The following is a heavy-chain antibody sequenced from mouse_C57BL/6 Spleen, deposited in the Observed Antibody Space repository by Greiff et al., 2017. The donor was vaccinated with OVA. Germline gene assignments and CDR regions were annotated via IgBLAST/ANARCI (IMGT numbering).Heavy chain of an antibody. Sequence: VHLVESGPELVKPGASVKISCKASGYAFSSSWMNWVKQRPGKGLEWIGRIYPGDGDTNYNGKFKGKATLTADKSSSTAYMQLSSLTSEDSAVYFCARHGYPLAMDYWGQGTSVTVSS. CDR2: IYPGDGDT. CDR1: GYAFSSSW. D-gene: IGHD2-2*01. V-gene: IGHV1-82*01. J-gene: IGHJ4*01. CDR3: ARHGYPLAMDY.